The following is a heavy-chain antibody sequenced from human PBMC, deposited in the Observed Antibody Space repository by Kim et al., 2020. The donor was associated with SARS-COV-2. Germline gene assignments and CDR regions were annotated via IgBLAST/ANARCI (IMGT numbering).Heavy chain of an antibody. V-gene: IGHV1-69*04. J-gene: IGHJ6*03. CDR1: GGTFSSYA. CDR3: ARDFEYYDILTNYMDV. CDR2: IIPILGIA. Sequence: SVKVSCKASGGTFSSYAISWVRQAPGQGLEWMGRIIPILGIANYTQKFQGRVTITADKSTSTAYMELSSLRSEDTAVYYCARDFEYYDILTNYMDVWGKGTTVTVSS. D-gene: IGHD3-9*01.